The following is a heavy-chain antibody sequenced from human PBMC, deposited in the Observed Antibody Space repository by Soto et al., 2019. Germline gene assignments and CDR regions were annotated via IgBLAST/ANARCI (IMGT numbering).Heavy chain of an antibody. V-gene: IGHV3-49*03. CDR3: ARNSRVGESLPLNYYAMDV. D-gene: IGHD3-10*01. Sequence: GGSLRLSCTASGFTFADYEMNWFRQAPGKGLEWVSLIRSKDYGGAAHYAASVEDRFIISRDDSKSVSYLQMNSLRTEDTAVYYCARNSRVGESLPLNYYAMDVWGQGTTVTVSS. J-gene: IGHJ6*02. CDR1: GFTFADYE. CDR2: IRSKDYGGAA.